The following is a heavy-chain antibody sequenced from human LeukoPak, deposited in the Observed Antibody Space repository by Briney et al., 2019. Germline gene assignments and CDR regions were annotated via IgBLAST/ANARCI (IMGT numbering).Heavy chain of an antibody. CDR1: GGSISSYY. CDR3: ARVPLFLYGWHDAFDI. J-gene: IGHJ3*02. Sequence: SETLSLTCTVSGGSISSYYWSWIRQPPGKGLEWIGYIYYSGSTNYNPSLKSRVTISVDTSKNQFSLKLSSVTAADTAVYYCARVPLFLYGWHDAFDIWGQGTMVTVSS. V-gene: IGHV4-59*01. D-gene: IGHD3-10*01. CDR2: IYYSGST.